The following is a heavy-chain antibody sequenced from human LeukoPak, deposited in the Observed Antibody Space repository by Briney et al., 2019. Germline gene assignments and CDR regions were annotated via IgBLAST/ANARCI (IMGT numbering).Heavy chain of an antibody. D-gene: IGHD2-15*01. Sequence: GGSLRLSCAASGFTFSSYGMSWVRQGPGKWLESVSAISVSGNTYHADSVKGRFTISRASSKNTLYLQMNSLRAGDAAVYYCAKAPVTTCSGAYCYPFDYWSQGTLVTVSS. CDR1: GFTFSSYG. CDR2: ISVSGNT. J-gene: IGHJ4*02. V-gene: IGHV3-23*01. CDR3: AKAPVTTCSGAYCYPFDY.